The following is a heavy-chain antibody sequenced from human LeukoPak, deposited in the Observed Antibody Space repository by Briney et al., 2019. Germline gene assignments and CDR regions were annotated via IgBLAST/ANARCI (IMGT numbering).Heavy chain of an antibody. J-gene: IGHJ4*02. V-gene: IGHV3-11*06. CDR3: TSLSGDYSYVVT. CDR2: ISSSSSSQ. D-gene: IGHD1-26*01. CDR1: GLTLSDNY. Sequence: PGGSLRLSCAAPGLTLSDNYMRWVRQAPGKRLEWVSYISSSSSSQNSADSVKGRFTIPTDNAKNCLFLQMNSLRLEATAADYCTSLSGDYSYVVTRGQRALGSVSS.